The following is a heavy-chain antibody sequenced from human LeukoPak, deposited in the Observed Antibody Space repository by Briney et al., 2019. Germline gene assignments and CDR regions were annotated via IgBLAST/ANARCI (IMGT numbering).Heavy chain of an antibody. Sequence: GGSLRLSCAASGFTFSSYSMNWFRQAPGKGLEWVSYISSSSSTIYYADSVKGRFTISRDTSKNTLYLQVNSLRAEDTAVYYCASRGDLFLSFGESEPYYFDYWGQGTLVTVSS. CDR2: ISSSSSTI. CDR3: ASRGDLFLSFGESEPYYFDY. J-gene: IGHJ4*02. CDR1: GFTFSSYS. D-gene: IGHD3-10*01. V-gene: IGHV3-48*04.